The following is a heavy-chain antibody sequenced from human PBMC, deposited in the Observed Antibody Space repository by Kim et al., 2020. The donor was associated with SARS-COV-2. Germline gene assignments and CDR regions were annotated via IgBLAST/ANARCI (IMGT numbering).Heavy chain of an antibody. D-gene: IGHD6-25*01. V-gene: IGHV3-33*01. CDR3: AREAAHSQWYYDL. Sequence: YGDSVRGRFTISRDNSKDTFFLQMNSLRAEDTAIYYCAREAAHSQWYYDLWGRGTLVTVSS. J-gene: IGHJ2*01.